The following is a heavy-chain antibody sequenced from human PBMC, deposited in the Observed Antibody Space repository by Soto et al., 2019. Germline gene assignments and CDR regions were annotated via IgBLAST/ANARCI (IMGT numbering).Heavy chain of an antibody. J-gene: IGHJ4*02. CDR1: GFTFSSYA. V-gene: IGHV3-23*01. CDR3: AKDLQWVNFEY. D-gene: IGHD2-8*01. CDR2: ISGSGGST. Sequence: PGWSLRLSCAASGFTFSSYAMSLVRQAPGKGLEWVSAISGSGGSTYYADSVKGRFTISRDNSKKTLYLQMNSLRAEDTAVYYCAKDLQWVNFEYWGQGTLVTVSS.